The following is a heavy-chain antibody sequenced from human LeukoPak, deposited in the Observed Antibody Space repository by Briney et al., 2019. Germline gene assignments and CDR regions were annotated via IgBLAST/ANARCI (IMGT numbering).Heavy chain of an antibody. CDR2: ISYDGNNE. Sequence: GGSLRLSCAASGFTFGAYAMHWVRQSPGKGLEWVALISYDGNNEWYADSVKGRFTVSRHNSKNTLYLQMNSLRVEDTAVYYCARGHPHGWELYLDYWGQGTLVTVSS. D-gene: IGHD1-26*01. CDR1: GFTFGAYA. V-gene: IGHV3-30*04. J-gene: IGHJ4*02. CDR3: ARGHPHGWELYLDY.